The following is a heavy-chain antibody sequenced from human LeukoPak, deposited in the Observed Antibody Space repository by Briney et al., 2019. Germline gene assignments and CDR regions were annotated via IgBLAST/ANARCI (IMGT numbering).Heavy chain of an antibody. CDR3: ARDRVRDIVVVHFYYYYGMDV. CDR2: ISAYNGNT. Sequence: ASVKVSCKASGYTFTSYGISWVRQAPGPGLEWMGWISAYNGNTNYAQKLQGRVTMTTDTSTSTAYMELRSLRSDDTAVYYCARDRVRDIVVVHFYYYYGMDVWGQGTTVTVSS. D-gene: IGHD2-2*01. V-gene: IGHV1-18*01. CDR1: GYTFTSYG. J-gene: IGHJ6*02.